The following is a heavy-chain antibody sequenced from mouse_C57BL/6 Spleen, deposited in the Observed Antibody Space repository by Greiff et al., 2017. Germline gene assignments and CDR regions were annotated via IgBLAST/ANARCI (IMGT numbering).Heavy chain of an antibody. CDR1: GFSLTSYG. J-gene: IGHJ1*03. D-gene: IGHD2-4*01. V-gene: IGHV2-5*01. CDR2: IWRGGST. Sequence: QVQLVESGPGLVQPSQSLSITCTVSGFSLTSYGVHWVRQSPGKGLEWLGVIWRGGSTDYNAAFMSRLSITKDNSKSQVFFKMNSLQADDTAIYYCAKNNYDYDWYFDVWGTGTTVTVSS. CDR3: AKNNYDYDWYFDV.